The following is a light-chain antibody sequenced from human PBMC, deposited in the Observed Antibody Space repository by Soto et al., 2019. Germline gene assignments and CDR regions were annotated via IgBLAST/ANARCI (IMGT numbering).Light chain of an antibody. V-gene: IGKV3-15*01. CDR1: QRVSSY. CDR2: AAS. CDR3: QQYKYWPPR. J-gene: IGKJ1*01. Sequence: EMVMTHSPATLSVSPGERVTLSCRASQRVSSYLAWYQQKPGQPPRLLIYAASTRAAGIPARFSGSGSGTELHLPSSSLQSEDFTVYYCQQYKYWPPRFGQGTKVELK.